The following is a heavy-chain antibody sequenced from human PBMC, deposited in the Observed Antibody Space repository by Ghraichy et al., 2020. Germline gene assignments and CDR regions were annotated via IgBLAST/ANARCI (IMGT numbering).Heavy chain of an antibody. CDR1: GFTVSSNY. CDR2: IYSGGST. J-gene: IGHJ6*02. Sequence: GGSLRLSCAASGFTVSSNYMSWVRQAPGKGLEWVSVIYSGGSTYYADSVKGRFTISRDNSKNTLYLQMNSLRAEDTAVYYCARVRTPDYYYYGMDVWGQGTTVTVSS. V-gene: IGHV3-66*01. CDR3: ARVRTPDYYYYGMDV.